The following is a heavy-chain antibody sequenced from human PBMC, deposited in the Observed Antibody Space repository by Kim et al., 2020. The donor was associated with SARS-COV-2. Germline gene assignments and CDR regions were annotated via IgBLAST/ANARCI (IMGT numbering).Heavy chain of an antibody. CDR2: ISYDGSDK. CDR1: GLTFSSYA. V-gene: IGHV3-30*18. D-gene: IGHD5-12*01. Sequence: GRSLRLSCAASGLTFSSYAMHWVRQAPGKGLEWVAVISYDGSDKYYADSVKGRFTISRDNSKNTLYLQMSSLRAQDTAVYYCAKAWGRRSGYEYYFGYWG. CDR3: AKAWGRRSGYEYYFGY. J-gene: IGHJ4*01.